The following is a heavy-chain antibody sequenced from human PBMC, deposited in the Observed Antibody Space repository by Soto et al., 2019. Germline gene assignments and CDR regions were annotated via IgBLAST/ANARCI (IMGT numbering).Heavy chain of an antibody. CDR1: GFSFSHYW. Sequence: PLGGSLRLSCAASGFSFSHYWMHWVRQAPGKGRVWVSRISPDGRTTTYADSVKGRFTISRDNAKSTLYLQMNSLTVEDGAVYYCADSWLPTSYWGPGTLVTVSS. D-gene: IGHD3-10*01. V-gene: IGHV3-74*01. J-gene: IGHJ4*02. CDR2: ISPDGRTT. CDR3: ADSWLPTSY.